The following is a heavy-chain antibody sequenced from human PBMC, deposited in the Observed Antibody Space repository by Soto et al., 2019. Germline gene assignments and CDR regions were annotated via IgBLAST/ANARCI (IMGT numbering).Heavy chain of an antibody. V-gene: IGHV4-61*08. J-gene: IGHJ5*02. CDR3: TREQSDDNYFDP. D-gene: IGHD6-19*01. Sequence: SETLSLTCTVSGDALSSGGYFYTWVREPPGKGLEWLGYLYYSGGTNYNPSLKSRVTISLDKSKSQFSLRLISVTAADTAVYYCTREQSDDNYFDPWGQGTLVTVS. CDR1: GDALSSGGYF. CDR2: LYYSGGT.